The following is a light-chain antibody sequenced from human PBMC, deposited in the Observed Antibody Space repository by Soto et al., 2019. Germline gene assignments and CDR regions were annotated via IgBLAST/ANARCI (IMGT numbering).Light chain of an antibody. J-gene: IGKJ1*01. V-gene: IGKV3-15*01. CDR1: QSVSSSY. CDR3: QQYNNWPWT. Sequence: ERVLAPSPGTRSLSPGERATLACRASQSVSSSYLAWYQQKPGQAPRLLIYGASTRATSFPARFSGSGSGTDFPLTISSLQSEDFAVYSCQQYNNWPWTFGQGTKVDIK. CDR2: GAS.